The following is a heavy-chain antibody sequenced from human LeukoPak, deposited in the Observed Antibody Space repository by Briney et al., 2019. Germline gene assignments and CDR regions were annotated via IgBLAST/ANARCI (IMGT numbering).Heavy chain of an antibody. Sequence: GGSLRLSCVASGFTFSDYSMVWVRQAPGKGLEGVSVIYSGGSTYYADSVKGRFTISRDNSKNTLYLQMNSLRAEDTAVYYCARAIPGTYGRNDFWGQGPLVTVSS. D-gene: IGHD4-23*01. CDR3: ARAIPGTYGRNDF. CDR2: IYSGGST. CDR1: GFTFSDYS. V-gene: IGHV3-66*01. J-gene: IGHJ4*02.